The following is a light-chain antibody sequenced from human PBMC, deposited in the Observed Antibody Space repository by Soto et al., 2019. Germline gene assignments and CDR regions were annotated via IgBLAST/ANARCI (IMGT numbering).Light chain of an antibody. CDR2: ANS. CDR1: SSNIGAGYD. CDR3: HSYDNSLSVVV. V-gene: IGLV1-40*01. Sequence: QSVLTQPPSVSGAPGQRVTISCAGSSSNIGAGYDVHWYQQLPGTAPKLLIYANSNRPSGVPDRFSGSVSDTSASLAITGLQAEDEADYYCHSYDNSLSVVVFGGGTQLTVL. J-gene: IGLJ3*02.